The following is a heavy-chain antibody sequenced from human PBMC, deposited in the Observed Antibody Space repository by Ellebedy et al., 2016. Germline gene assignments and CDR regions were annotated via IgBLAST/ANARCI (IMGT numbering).Heavy chain of an antibody. D-gene: IGHD3-3*02. J-gene: IGHJ3*02. CDR2: IGTAGDT. Sequence: GESLKISCAASGFTFRSYDMHWVRQATGKGLEWVSAIGTAGDTYYPGSVKGRFTISRENAKNSLYLQMNSLRAEDTAVYYCARGFSTIDASDIWGQGTMVTVSS. CDR3: ARGFSTIDASDI. CDR1: GFTFRSYD. V-gene: IGHV3-13*01.